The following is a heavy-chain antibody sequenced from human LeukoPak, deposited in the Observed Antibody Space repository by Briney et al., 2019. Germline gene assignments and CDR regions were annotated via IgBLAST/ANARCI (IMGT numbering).Heavy chain of an antibody. CDR3: AKGSGSSSSRGWFDP. Sequence: GGSLRLSCAASGFTFSSYGMHWVRQAPGKGLEWVAFIRYDGSNKYYADSVKGRFTISRDNSKNTLYLQMNSLRAEDTAVYYCAKGSGSSSSRGWFDPWGQGTLVTVSS. J-gene: IGHJ5*02. CDR2: IRYDGSNK. V-gene: IGHV3-30*02. D-gene: IGHD6-6*01. CDR1: GFTFSSYG.